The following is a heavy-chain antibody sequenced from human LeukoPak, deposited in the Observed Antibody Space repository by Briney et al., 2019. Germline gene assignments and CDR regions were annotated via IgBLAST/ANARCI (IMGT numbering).Heavy chain of an antibody. D-gene: IGHD6-19*01. CDR1: GYSFTSYW. Sequence: GESLKISCKGSGYSFTSYWIGWVRQMPGKGLEWMGIIYPGDSDTRYSPSFQGQVTISADKSISTAYLQWSSLKASDTAMYYCARLNHQLYSSGGGWFDPWGQGTLVTVSS. CDR2: IYPGDSDT. V-gene: IGHV5-51*01. CDR3: ARLNHQLYSSGGGWFDP. J-gene: IGHJ5*02.